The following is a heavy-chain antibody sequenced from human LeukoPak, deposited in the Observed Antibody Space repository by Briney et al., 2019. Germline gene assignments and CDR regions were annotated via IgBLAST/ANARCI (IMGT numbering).Heavy chain of an antibody. CDR3: ARGMSSGRYAVDI. V-gene: IGHV3-23*01. J-gene: IGHJ3*02. D-gene: IGHD6-19*01. Sequence: GGSLRLSCAASGFTFSSYGMSWVRQAPGKGLEWVSAIGGRDGSTYYADSVKGRFTISRDNAKNSLYLQMNSQRAEDTAVYYCARGMSSGRYAVDIWGQGTMVTVSS. CDR2: IGGRDGST. CDR1: GFTFSSYG.